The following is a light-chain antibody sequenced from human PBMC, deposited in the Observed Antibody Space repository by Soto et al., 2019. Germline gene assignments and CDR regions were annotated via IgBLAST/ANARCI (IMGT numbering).Light chain of an antibody. J-gene: IGLJ2*01. CDR1: SDINVRIYN. V-gene: IGLV5-37*01. CDR3: MAWPNYVAI. Sequence: QLVLTQPPSTSASPGESARLTCTLSSDINVRIYNIYWYQQKPGSPPRYLLYYFSDSDKGQGSGVPSRFSGSKDASTNTGILLISGLQSEHEADYYCMAWPNYVAIFGGGTKLTVL. CDR2: YFSDSDK.